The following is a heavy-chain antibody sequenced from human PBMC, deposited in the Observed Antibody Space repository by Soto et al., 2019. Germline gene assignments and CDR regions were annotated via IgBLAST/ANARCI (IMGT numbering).Heavy chain of an antibody. Sequence: GGSLRLSCAASGFTFSSYAMHWVRQAPGKGLEWVAVISYDGSNKYYADSVKGRFTISRDNSKNTLYLQMNSLRAEDTAVYYCARVNRYSSSWYAGWFDPWGQGTLVTVSS. CDR3: ARVNRYSSSWYAGWFDP. V-gene: IGHV3-30-3*01. CDR1: GFTFSSYA. D-gene: IGHD6-13*01. CDR2: ISYDGSNK. J-gene: IGHJ5*02.